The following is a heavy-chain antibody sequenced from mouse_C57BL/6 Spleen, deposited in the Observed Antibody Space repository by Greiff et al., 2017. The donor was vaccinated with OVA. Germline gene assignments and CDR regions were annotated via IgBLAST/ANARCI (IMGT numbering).Heavy chain of an antibody. CDR2: IHPNSGST. CDR1: GYTFTSYW. Sequence: VQLQQPGAELVKPGASVKLSCKASGYTFTSYWMHWVKQRPGQGLEWIGMIHPNSGSTNYNEKFKSKATLTVDKSSSTAYMQLSSLTSEDSAVYYCAREVYYSNYYYAMDYWGQGTSVTVSS. D-gene: IGHD2-5*01. J-gene: IGHJ4*01. V-gene: IGHV1-64*01. CDR3: AREVYYSNYYYAMDY.